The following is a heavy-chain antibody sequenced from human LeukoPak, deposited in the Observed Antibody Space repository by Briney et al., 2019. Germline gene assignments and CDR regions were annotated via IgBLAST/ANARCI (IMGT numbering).Heavy chain of an antibody. CDR2: ISGSGGST. J-gene: IGHJ1*01. CDR1: GFTFSSYA. Sequence: PGGSLRLSCAASGFTFSSYAMSWVRQAPGKGLEWVSAISGSGGSTYYADSVKGRFTISRDNSKNTLYLQMNSLRAEDTAVYYCARSRRLRPWEYFQHWGQGTLVTVSS. D-gene: IGHD4-17*01. V-gene: IGHV3-23*01. CDR3: ARSRRLRPWEYFQH.